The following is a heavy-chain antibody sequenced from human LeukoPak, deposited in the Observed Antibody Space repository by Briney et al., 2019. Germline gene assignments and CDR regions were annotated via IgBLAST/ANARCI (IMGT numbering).Heavy chain of an antibody. CDR2: IGISSGNT. Sequence: GGSLRLSCAASGFRFSDYSMNWVRQAPGKGLEWTSYIGISSGNTNYADSVKGRFTISGDKAKNSLYLQMNSLRVEDTAVYYCARDYKYAFDNWGQGTLVTVSS. CDR1: GFRFSDYS. J-gene: IGHJ4*02. V-gene: IGHV3-48*01. D-gene: IGHD5-24*01. CDR3: ARDYKYAFDN.